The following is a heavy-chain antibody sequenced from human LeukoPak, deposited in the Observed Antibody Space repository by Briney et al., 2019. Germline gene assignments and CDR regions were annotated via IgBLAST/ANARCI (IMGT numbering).Heavy chain of an antibody. J-gene: IGHJ4*02. CDR3: AKDPYSGYGRWYFDY. CDR1: GFTFSSYA. CDR2: ISGSGGST. D-gene: IGHD5-12*01. Sequence: PGGSLRLSCAASGFTFSSYAMSWVCQAPGKGLEWVSAISGSGGSTYYADSVKGRFTISRDNSKNTLYLQMNSLRAEDTAVYYCAKDPYSGYGRWYFDYWGQGTLVTVSS. V-gene: IGHV3-23*01.